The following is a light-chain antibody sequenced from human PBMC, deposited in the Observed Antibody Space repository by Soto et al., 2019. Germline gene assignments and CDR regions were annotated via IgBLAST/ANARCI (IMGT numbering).Light chain of an antibody. J-gene: IGKJ1*01. Sequence: EIVLTQSPGTLSLSPGERATLSCRASQSVSHNNLAWYQQKLGQAHRVLIYGAYTRATGIQARFTGSGSGTEFILTITSLQSEDSAVYYCQEYNTWPWTFGQGTKVDI. CDR2: GAY. CDR3: QEYNTWPWT. CDR1: QSVSHNN. V-gene: IGKV3-15*01.